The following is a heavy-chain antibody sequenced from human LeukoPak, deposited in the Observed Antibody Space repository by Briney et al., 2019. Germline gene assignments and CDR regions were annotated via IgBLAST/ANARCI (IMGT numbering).Heavy chain of an antibody. CDR3: ARLGGDFWSGYYRYLA. J-gene: IGHJ5*02. V-gene: IGHV4-39*01. Sequence: SETLSLTCTVSGGSISSSSYYWGWIRQPPGKGLEWIGSIYYSGSTYYNPSLKSRVTISVDTSKNQFSLKLSSVTAADTAVYYCARLGGDFWSGYYRYLAWGQGTLVTVSP. CDR2: IYYSGST. D-gene: IGHD3-3*01. CDR1: GGSISSSSYY.